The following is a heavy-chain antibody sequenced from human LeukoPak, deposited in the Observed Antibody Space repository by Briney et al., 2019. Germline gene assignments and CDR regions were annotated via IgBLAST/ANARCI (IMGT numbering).Heavy chain of an antibody. V-gene: IGHV6-1*01. J-gene: IGHJ6*02. CDR1: GDSVSSNSAA. Sequence: SQTLSLTCAISGDSVSSNSAAWNWIRQSPPRGLEWLGRTYYRSKWYNDNAVSVKSRITINPDTSKNQFSLQLNSVTPEDTAVYYCARVGQSPIGYYYYGMDVWGQGTTVTVSS. CDR3: ARVGQSPIGYYYYGMDV. CDR2: TYYRSKWYN. D-gene: IGHD5-24*01.